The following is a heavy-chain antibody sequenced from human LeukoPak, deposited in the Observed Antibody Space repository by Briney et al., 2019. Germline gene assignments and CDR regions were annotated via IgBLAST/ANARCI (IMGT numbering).Heavy chain of an antibody. V-gene: IGHV3-48*03. D-gene: IGHD3-9*01. Sequence: GGSLRLSCAASGFTFSSYAMSWVRQAPGKGLEWVSYISSSGSTIYYADSVKGRFTISRDNAKNSLYLQLNSLRVEDTAVYYCARGHYDVLAASYKWTPDYWGQGTLVTVSS. J-gene: IGHJ4*02. CDR2: ISSSGSTI. CDR1: GFTFSSYA. CDR3: ARGHYDVLAASYKWTPDY.